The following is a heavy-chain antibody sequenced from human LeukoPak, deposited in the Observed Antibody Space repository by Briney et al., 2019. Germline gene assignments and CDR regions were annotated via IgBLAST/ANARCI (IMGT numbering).Heavy chain of an antibody. CDR3: ASSRVRFFDRIAVAVGFDY. D-gene: IGHD6-19*01. CDR1: GGTFSSYA. V-gene: IGHV1-69*06. CDR2: IIPIFGTA. J-gene: IGHJ4*02. Sequence: SGKVSCKASGGTFSSYAISWVRQAPGQGLEWMGGIIPIFGTANYAQKFQGRVTITADKSTSTAYMELSSLRSEDTAVYYCASSRVRFFDRIAVAVGFDYWGQGTLVTVSS.